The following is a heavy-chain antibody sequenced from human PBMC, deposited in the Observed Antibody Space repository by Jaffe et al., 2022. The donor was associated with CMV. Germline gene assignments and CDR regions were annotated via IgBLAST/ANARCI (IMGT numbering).Heavy chain of an antibody. D-gene: IGHD3-10*01. CDR2: ISHSGAT. CDR1: GASIDTTNSY. J-gene: IGHJ4*02. CDR3: ARQTQSGSGTYAFPEY. Sequence: QLRLQESGPGLVKPSETLSLTCSVAGASIDTTNSYWGWIRQPPGKGLEWIGTISHSGATYYNPSLRSRVTLSVDTSKNQFSLKVKSLTATDTGVYYCARQTQSGSGTYAFPEYWGQGTLVTVSS. V-gene: IGHV4-39*01.